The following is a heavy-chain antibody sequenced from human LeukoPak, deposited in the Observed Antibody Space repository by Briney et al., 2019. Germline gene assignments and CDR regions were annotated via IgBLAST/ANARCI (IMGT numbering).Heavy chain of an antibody. Sequence: GPSVKVSCKASGGTFSSYAISWVRQAPGQGLEWMGRIIPILGIANYAQKFQGRVTITADKSTSTAYMELSSLRSEDTAVYYCARDPYYYDSSGYYTWGQGTLVTVSS. V-gene: IGHV1-69*04. J-gene: IGHJ4*02. CDR3: ARDPYYYDSSGYYT. CDR2: IIPILGIA. CDR1: GGTFSSYA. D-gene: IGHD3-22*01.